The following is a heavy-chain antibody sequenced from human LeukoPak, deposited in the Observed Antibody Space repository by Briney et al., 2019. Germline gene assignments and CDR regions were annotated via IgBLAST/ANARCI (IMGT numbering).Heavy chain of an antibody. J-gene: IGHJ1*01. V-gene: IGHV3-7*01. CDR3: VGWASDNR. CDR2: IKEDGSQK. CDR1: GFTFSRYW. Sequence: GGSLRLSCAASGFTFSRYWMTWVRQAPGKGLEWVAHIKEDGSQKYYSGSVKGRFTISRDNAQNSLYLQMSSLRADDSAIYYCVGWASDNRWGQGTLVTVST. D-gene: IGHD2/OR15-2a*01.